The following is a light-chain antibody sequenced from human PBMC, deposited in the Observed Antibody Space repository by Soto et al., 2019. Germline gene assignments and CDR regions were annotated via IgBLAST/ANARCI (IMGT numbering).Light chain of an antibody. Sequence: EIVMTQSPATLSVSPGERATLSCRASQSVSSNLAWYQQTPGQAPRLLIYGTFIRATGIPARFGGSGSGTEFTLTISSLQSEDFAVYYCQQYNNWPQTFGQGTRLE. CDR2: GTF. CDR3: QQYNNWPQT. V-gene: IGKV3-15*01. CDR1: QSVSSN. J-gene: IGKJ5*01.